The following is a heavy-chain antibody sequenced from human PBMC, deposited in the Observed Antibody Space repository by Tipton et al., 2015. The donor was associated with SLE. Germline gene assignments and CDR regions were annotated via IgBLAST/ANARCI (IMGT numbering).Heavy chain of an antibody. CDR1: GFTFSHFA. Sequence: SLRLSCAASGFTFSHFAISWVRQAPGKGLEWVSGISGSGTSKYYADSVKGRFTISRDNSENTLSLQMNSLRPDDSAIYYCAKGAGEHYYGSGSFCWYFDLWGRGTLVTVSS. V-gene: IGHV3-23*01. D-gene: IGHD3-10*01. CDR3: AKGAGEHYYGSGSFCWYFDL. J-gene: IGHJ2*01. CDR2: ISGSGTSK.